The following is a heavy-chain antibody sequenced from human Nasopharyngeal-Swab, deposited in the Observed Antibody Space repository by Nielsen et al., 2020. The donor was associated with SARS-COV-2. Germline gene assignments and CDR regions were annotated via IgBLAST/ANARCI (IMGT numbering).Heavy chain of an antibody. D-gene: IGHD4-17*01. CDR3: ARARGDYGDYYYYYYTDV. Sequence: SQTLSLTRAISWHIVSSSSAVWNWITQSPSRGLEWLGRTYYRSKWYNDYAVSVKSRITINPDTSKNQSSLHLNSVTSEDMPVYYCARARGDYGDYYYYYYTDVWGKGTTVTVSS. CDR2: TYYRSKWYN. V-gene: IGHV6-1*01. CDR1: WHIVSSSSAV. J-gene: IGHJ6*03.